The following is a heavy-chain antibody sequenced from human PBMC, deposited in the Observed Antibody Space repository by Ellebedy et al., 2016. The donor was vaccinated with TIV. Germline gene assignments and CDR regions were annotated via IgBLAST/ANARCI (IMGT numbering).Heavy chain of an antibody. J-gene: IGHJ4*02. CDR2: IYPGDSDT. CDR3: ARDSGLNY. Sequence: KVSCKGSGYSFSRYWIAWARQMPGKGLEWMGLIYPGDSDTSYSPSFQGMFTLSADKSISTAYLPWSSLKASDTAMYYCARDSGLNYWGQGTLVTVSS. V-gene: IGHV5-51*01. CDR1: GYSFSRYW. D-gene: IGHD1-14*01.